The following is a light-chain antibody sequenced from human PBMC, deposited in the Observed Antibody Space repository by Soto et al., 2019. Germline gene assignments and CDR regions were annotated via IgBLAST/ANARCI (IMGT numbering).Light chain of an antibody. CDR2: GVS. Sequence: EIVMTQSPATLSVSPGDRATLSCRASQSISSNLAWYQQKPGQAPRLLIYGVSTRATGIPARFSGSGSGTEFTLTISSLQSQDFAVYYCQQYNDRPPITFGQGTRLEIK. V-gene: IGKV3-15*01. CDR3: QQYNDRPPIT. J-gene: IGKJ5*01. CDR1: QSISSN.